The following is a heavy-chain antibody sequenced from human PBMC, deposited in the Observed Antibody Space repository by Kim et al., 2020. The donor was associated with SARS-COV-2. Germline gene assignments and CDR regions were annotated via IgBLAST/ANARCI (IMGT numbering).Heavy chain of an antibody. CDR3: SRGGSTDFYPNFDY. J-gene: IGHJ4*02. Sequence: ASVKDRFTISRDDSRDIAYLQMNSLKSEDTAVYYCSRGGSTDFYPNFDYWGQGTLVTVSS. V-gene: IGHV3-49*02. D-gene: IGHD2-2*01.